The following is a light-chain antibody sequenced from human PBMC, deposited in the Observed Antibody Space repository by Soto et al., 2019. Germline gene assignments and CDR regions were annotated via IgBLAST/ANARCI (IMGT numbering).Light chain of an antibody. J-gene: IGLJ3*02. Sequence: QSVLTQPASVSGSPGQSITISCTGTSSDVGGYNYVSWYQQHPGKAPKLRIYEVSNRPSGVSNRFSGSKSGNTASLTISGLQAEDEADCYCSSYTSSSTRVFGGGTELTVL. V-gene: IGLV2-14*01. CDR3: SSYTSSSTRV. CDR2: EVS. CDR1: SSDVGGYNY.